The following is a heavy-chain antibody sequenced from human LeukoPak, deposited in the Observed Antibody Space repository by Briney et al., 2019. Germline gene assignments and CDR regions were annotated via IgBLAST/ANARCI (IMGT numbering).Heavy chain of an antibody. CDR3: ARLSNDYGDYEGHY. CDR2: VFYSRRT. J-gene: IGHJ4*02. Sequence: SETLPLTCTVSGGIIRDSGYYWGWIRQPPGKGLEWIGTVFYSRRTYYNSSLQSRVTISVDTSKNQFSLRLSSVTAADTAIYYCARLSNDYGDYEGHYWGQGTLVTVSP. D-gene: IGHD4-17*01. V-gene: IGHV4-39*01. CDR1: GGIIRDSGYY.